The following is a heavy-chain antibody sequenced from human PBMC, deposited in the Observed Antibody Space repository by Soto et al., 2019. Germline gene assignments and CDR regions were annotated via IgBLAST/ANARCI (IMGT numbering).Heavy chain of an antibody. CDR2: IFHSGNA. D-gene: IGHD2-15*01. Sequence: WETLSLTCTVSGGSIRNVYWSWIRQAPGKGLEWIGFIFHSGNAKYNPSLKSRVTISVDTSKNQFSLSLDSVTAADTAVYFCARAHAPTLPFDYWGQGTLVTVSS. V-gene: IGHV4-59*01. CDR1: GGSIRNVY. CDR3: ARAHAPTLPFDY. J-gene: IGHJ4*01.